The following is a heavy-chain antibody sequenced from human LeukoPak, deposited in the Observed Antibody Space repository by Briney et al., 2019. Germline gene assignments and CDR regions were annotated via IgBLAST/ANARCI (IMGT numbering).Heavy chain of an antibody. CDR1: GYTFTSYA. CDR3: AREGIGNFDWGAGY. J-gene: IGHJ4*02. CDR2: INTNTGNP. V-gene: IGHV7-4-1*02. D-gene: IGHD3-9*01. Sequence: ASVKVSCKASGYTFTSYAMNWVRQAPGQGLEWMGWINTNTGNPTYAQGFTGRFVFSLDTSVSTAYLQISSLKAEDTAVYYCAREGIGNFDWGAGYWGQGTLVTVSS.